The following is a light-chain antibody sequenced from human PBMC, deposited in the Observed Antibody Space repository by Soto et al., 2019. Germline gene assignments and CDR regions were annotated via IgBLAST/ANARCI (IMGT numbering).Light chain of an antibody. CDR1: SSNIGAGYD. CDR2: GNT. V-gene: IGLV1-40*01. J-gene: IGLJ2*01. Sequence: QSVLTQPPSVSGAPGQRVTISCTGSSSNIGAGYDVHWYHQLPGTAPKLLIFGNTNRPSGVPDRFSGSKSGTSASLAINGLQSDDGGNYYCLSFVSPLSASIFGGGIQLTVL. CDR3: LSFVSPLSASI.